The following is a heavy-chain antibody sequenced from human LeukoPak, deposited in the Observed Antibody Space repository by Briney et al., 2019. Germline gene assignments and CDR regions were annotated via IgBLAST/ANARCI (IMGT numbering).Heavy chain of an antibody. D-gene: IGHD5-18*01. J-gene: IGHJ6*02. Sequence: SETLSLTCTVSGGSISSHYWSWIRQPPGKGLEWIGYIYYSGSTNYNPSLKSRVTISVDTSKNQFSLKLSSVTAADTAVYYCARDLGYSYGPLNYYYYGMDVWGQGTTVTVSS. CDR1: GGSISSHY. V-gene: IGHV4-59*11. CDR3: ARDLGYSYGPLNYYYYGMDV. CDR2: IYYSGST.